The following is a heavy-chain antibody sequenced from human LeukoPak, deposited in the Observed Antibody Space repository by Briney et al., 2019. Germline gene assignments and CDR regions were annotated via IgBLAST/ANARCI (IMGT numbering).Heavy chain of an antibody. CDR3: ARTTEGYAGGPGYSYYYYMDV. CDR2: IYYSGST. Sequence: SETLSLTCTVSGGSINNSYWTWIRQPPGKGLEWIGYIYYSGSTNYNPSLKSRVTISVDTSKNQVSLKLRSVTAADTAVYYCARTTEGYAGGPGYSYYYYMDVWGKGTTVTISS. CDR1: GGSINNSY. J-gene: IGHJ6*03. V-gene: IGHV4-59*01. D-gene: IGHD5-12*01.